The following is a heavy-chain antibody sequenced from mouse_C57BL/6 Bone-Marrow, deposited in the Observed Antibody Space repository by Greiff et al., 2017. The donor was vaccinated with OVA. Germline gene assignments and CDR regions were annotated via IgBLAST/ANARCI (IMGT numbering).Heavy chain of an antibody. CDR1: GYTFTDYE. D-gene: IGHD1-1*01. Sequence: VKLQESGAELVRPGASVTLSCKASGYTFTDYEMHWVKQTPVHGLEWIGAIDPETGGTAYNQKFKGKAIQTADKSSSTAYMELRSLTSEDSAVYYCTRIYYGSSFAYWGQGTLVTVSA. CDR3: TRIYYGSSFAY. CDR2: IDPETGGT. V-gene: IGHV1-15*01. J-gene: IGHJ3*01.